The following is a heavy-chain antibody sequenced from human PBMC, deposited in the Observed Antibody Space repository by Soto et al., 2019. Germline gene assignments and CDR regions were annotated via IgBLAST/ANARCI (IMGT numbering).Heavy chain of an antibody. CDR3: ARVPAAMSAVSWWFDP. CDR2: IYYSGST. D-gene: IGHD2-2*01. J-gene: IGHJ5*02. V-gene: IGHV4-31*03. CDR1: GGSISSGGYY. Sequence: QVQLQESGPGLVKPSQTLSLTCTVSGGSISSGGYYWSWIRQHPGKGLEWIGYIYYSGSTYYNPSLKSRVTISVDTSKNQFSLKLSSVTAADTAVYYCARVPAAMSAVSWWFDPWGQGTLVTVSS.